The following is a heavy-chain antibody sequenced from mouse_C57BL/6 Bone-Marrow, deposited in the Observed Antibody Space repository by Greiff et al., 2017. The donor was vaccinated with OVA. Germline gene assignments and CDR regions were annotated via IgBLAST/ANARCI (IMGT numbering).Heavy chain of an antibody. CDR2: IDPADSYT. Sequence: QVQLQQPGAELVKPGASVKLSCKASGYTFTSYWMQWVKQRPGQGLEWIGEIDPADSYTNYNQKFKGKATLTVDTSSSTAYMQLSSLTSEDSAVYYCARNGDSSHYYAMDYWGQGTAVTVSS. D-gene: IGHD3-2*01. CDR1: GYTFTSYW. CDR3: ARNGDSSHYYAMDY. J-gene: IGHJ4*01. V-gene: IGHV1-50*01.